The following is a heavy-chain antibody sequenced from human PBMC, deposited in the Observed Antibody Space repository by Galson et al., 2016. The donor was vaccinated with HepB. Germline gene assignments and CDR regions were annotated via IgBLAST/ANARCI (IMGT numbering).Heavy chain of an antibody. D-gene: IGHD3-16*01. CDR3: AKDRGMEHHDYHFDF. V-gene: IGHV3-23*05. CDR2: IYGGGNDP. J-gene: IGHJ4*02. Sequence: SLRLSCAASGFTFSSFAMSWVRQAPGKGLEWVPSIYGGGNDPSYADSVKGRFTISRDKSKSTLYLQMNILKAEDTAVYYCAKDRGMEHHDYHFDFWGQGAQVTVSS. CDR1: GFTFSSFA.